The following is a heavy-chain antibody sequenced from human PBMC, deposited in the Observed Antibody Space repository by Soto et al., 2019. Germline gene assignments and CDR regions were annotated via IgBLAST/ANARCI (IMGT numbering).Heavy chain of an antibody. CDR2: ISSSSYI. CDR3: ARAPYYYDSSGYWAY. V-gene: IGHV3-21*01. Sequence: LRLSCAASGFTFSSYSMNWVRQAPGKGLEWVSSISSSSYIYYADSVKGRFTISRDNAKNSLYLQMNSLRAEDTAVYYCARAPYYYDSSGYWAYWGQGTLVTVSS. CDR1: GFTFSSYS. D-gene: IGHD3-22*01. J-gene: IGHJ4*02.